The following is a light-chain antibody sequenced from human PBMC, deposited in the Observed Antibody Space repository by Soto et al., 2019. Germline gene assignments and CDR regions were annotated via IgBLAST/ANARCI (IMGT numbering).Light chain of an antibody. CDR1: QSVSSRF. Sequence: EIVLTQSPGTLSLSPGERATLSCRASQSVSSRFLAWYQQKPGQAPRLLMYGASSRATGIPDRFSGTGSGTDFTLTISRLEPEDFAVYYCQQRSNWPLITFGQGTRLEIK. V-gene: IGKV3D-20*02. J-gene: IGKJ5*01. CDR2: GAS. CDR3: QQRSNWPLIT.